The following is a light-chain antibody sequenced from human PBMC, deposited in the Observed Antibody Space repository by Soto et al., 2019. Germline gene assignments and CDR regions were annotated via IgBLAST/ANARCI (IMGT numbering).Light chain of an antibody. J-gene: IGKJ4*01. Sequence: EIVLTQSPGTLSLSPGERATLSCRASQSVSSSYLAWYQQKPGQAPRLLIYGACSRATGIPDRFSGSGSGTDFPLTISRLEPEDFAVDYCQQYGSSPTFGGGTKVEIK. CDR3: QQYGSSPT. V-gene: IGKV3-20*01. CDR1: QSVSSSY. CDR2: GAC.